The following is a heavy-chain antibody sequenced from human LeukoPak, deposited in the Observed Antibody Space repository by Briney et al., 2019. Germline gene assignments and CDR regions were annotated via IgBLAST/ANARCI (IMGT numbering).Heavy chain of an antibody. V-gene: IGHV4-4*07. D-gene: IGHD6-6*01. CDR1: GGSISSYY. Sequence: SETLSLTCTVSGGSISSYYWSWIRQPAEKGLEWIGRIYTSGSTNYNPSLKSRVTMSVDTSKNQFSLKLSSVTAADTAVYYCARARSIAARPGYFDYWGQGTLVTVSS. CDR3: ARARSIAARPGYFDY. J-gene: IGHJ4*02. CDR2: IYTSGST.